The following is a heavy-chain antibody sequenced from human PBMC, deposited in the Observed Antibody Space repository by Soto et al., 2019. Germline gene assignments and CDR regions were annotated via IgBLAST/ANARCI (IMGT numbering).Heavy chain of an antibody. D-gene: IGHD3-22*01. Sequence: GGSLRLSCAASGCTFSSYAMSWVRQATGKGLEWVSAISGSGGSTYYADSVKGRFTISRDNSKNTLYLQMNSLRAEDTAVYYCAKISDYYDSSGYLIWFDPWGQGTLVTVSS. J-gene: IGHJ5*02. CDR2: ISGSGGST. CDR3: AKISDYYDSSGYLIWFDP. V-gene: IGHV3-23*01. CDR1: GCTFSSYA.